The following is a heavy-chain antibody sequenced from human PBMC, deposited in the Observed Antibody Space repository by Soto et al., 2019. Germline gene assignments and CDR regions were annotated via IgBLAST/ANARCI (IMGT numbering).Heavy chain of an antibody. J-gene: IGHJ3*02. CDR2: VSHSGST. V-gene: IGHV4-59*11. CDR1: GFSIFSHL. CDR3: AREGPLSGDAFDI. D-gene: IGHD3-16*01. Sequence: XETLSLTCTVSGFSIFSHLWSWIRQPPGKGLEWIGYVSHSGSTTHNPSLKSRVTISLDTSQNQVSLQLRSVTAADTAVYYCAREGPLSGDAFDIWGRGTKVTVSS.